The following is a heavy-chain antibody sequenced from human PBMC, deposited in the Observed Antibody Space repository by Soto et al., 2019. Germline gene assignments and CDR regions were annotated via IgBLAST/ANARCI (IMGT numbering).Heavy chain of an antibody. CDR1: GGSISSGDYY. V-gene: IGHV4-30-4*01. CDR2: IFYSGST. CDR3: ARYGGYEGLRFDP. Sequence: QVQLQESGPGLVKPSQTLSLTCTVSGGSISSGDYYWSWIRQPPGKGLEWIGYIFYSGSTYYNPSLKSRVTISVDTSKNQFSLKLSSVTAADTAVCYCARYGGYEGLRFDPWGQGTLVTVSS. D-gene: IGHD5-12*01. J-gene: IGHJ5*02.